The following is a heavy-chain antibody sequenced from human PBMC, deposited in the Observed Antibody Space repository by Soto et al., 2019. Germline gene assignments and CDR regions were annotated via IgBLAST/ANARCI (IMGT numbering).Heavy chain of an antibody. CDR1: GGTFSSYA. Sequence: QVQLVQSGAEVKKPGSSVKVSCKASGGTFSSYAISWVRQAPGQGLEWMGGIIPIFGTANYAQKFQGRVTITADESTSTAYMELSSLRSEDTAVYYCARGRGITMIVVDNDAFDIWGQGTMVTVSS. CDR3: ARGRGITMIVVDNDAFDI. V-gene: IGHV1-69*12. J-gene: IGHJ3*02. CDR2: IIPIFGTA. D-gene: IGHD3-22*01.